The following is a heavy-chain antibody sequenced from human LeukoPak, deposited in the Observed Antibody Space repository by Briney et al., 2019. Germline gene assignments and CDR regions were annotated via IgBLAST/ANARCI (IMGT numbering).Heavy chain of an antibody. Sequence: SETLSLTCTVSGGSISSYFWSWIRQPPGKGLEWIGYIYYSGSTEYNPALKSRVTISVDTSKNQFSLMLTSVTAADTAVYYCARHGGVVRGQGSDAFDIWGQGTKVTVSS. CDR3: ARHGGVVRGQGSDAFDI. CDR2: IYYSGST. CDR1: GGSISSYF. J-gene: IGHJ3*02. V-gene: IGHV4-59*08. D-gene: IGHD3-10*01.